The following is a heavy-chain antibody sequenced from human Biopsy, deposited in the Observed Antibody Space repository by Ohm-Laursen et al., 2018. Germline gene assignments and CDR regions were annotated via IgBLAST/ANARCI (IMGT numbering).Heavy chain of an antibody. V-gene: IGHV4-61*01. CDR3: ARGMRSSGWSYFDS. Sequence: GTLSLTCAVSGDSVSSGSFYWTWIRQPPGQGLEYIGYIYDRGSTANYNPSLESRVTMSVDMPKNQFSLKLSSVTAADTAIYYCARGMRSSGWSYFDSWGQGTLVTVSS. J-gene: IGHJ4*02. D-gene: IGHD6-19*01. CDR1: GDSVSSGSFY. CDR2: IYDRGSTA.